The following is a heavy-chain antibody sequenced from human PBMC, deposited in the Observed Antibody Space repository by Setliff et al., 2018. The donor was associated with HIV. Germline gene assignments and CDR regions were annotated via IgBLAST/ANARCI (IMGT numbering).Heavy chain of an antibody. V-gene: IGHV4-38-2*01. Sequence: SETLSLTCPVSGYSISSGYFWDWIRQAPGKGLEWIGSIYHSGNTYYNPSLKSRVSISVDTSKRQFSLKLTSVTAGDSALYYCARRRGQKATGWYYFDFWGQGALVTVSS. J-gene: IGHJ4*02. CDR2: IYHSGNT. CDR3: ARRRGQKATGWYYFDF. CDR1: GYSISSGYF. D-gene: IGHD6-19*01.